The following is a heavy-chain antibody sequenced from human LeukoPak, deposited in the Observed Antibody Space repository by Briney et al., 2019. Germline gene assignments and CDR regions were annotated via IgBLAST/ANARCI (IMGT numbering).Heavy chain of an antibody. CDR2: IYDDGST. V-gene: IGHV4-38-2*02. CDR3: ANADSEDFFDF. CDR1: GSSIKSPYY. J-gene: IGHJ4*02. D-gene: IGHD2-21*01. Sequence: SETLSLTCTVSGSSIKSPYYCGWIRQPPGKGLEWIGSIYDDGSTFYSPSLQSRVTISTDTSKKQFSLKLRSVTAADTAVYYCANADSEDFFDFWGQGALVTVSS.